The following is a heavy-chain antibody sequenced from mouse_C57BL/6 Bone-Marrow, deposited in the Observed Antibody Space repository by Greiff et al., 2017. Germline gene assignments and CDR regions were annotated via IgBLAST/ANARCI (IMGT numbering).Heavy chain of an antibody. V-gene: IGHV2-2*01. CDR2: IWSGGST. Sequence: QVQLQQSGPGLVQPSQSLSITCTVSGFSLTSYGVHWVRQSPGKGLEWLGVIWSGGSTDYNAAFISRLSISKDNSKSQVFFKMSSLQADDTAIYYCARSPNYSNYEGWVFAYWGQGTLVTVSA. CDR3: ARSPNYSNYEGWVFAY. CDR1: GFSLTSYG. D-gene: IGHD2-5*01. J-gene: IGHJ3*01.